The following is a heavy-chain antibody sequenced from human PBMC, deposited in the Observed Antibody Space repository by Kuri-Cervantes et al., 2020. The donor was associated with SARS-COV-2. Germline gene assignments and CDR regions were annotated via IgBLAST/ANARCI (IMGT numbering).Heavy chain of an antibody. V-gene: IGHV1-69*06. Sequence: SVKVSCKASGYTFTGYYMHWVRQAPGQGLEWMGGIIPNFGTANYARKFQGRVTITADKSTSTAYMELSSLRSEDTAVYYCATQTYIAAAGGGDAFDIWGQGTMVTVSS. CDR2: IIPNFGTA. CDR1: GYTFTGYY. D-gene: IGHD6-13*01. CDR3: ATQTYIAAAGGGDAFDI. J-gene: IGHJ3*02.